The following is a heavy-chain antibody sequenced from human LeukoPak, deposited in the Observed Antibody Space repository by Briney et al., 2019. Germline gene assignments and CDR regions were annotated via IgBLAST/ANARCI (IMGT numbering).Heavy chain of an antibody. CDR3: ARRVGGAFDI. Sequence: GGSLRLSCAASGFTFSTYAMNWVRQASGKGLEWVSTISGTAGDTYYPGSVKGRFTISRENAKNSLYLQMNSLRAGDTAVYYCARRVGGAFDIWGQGTMATVSS. CDR2: ISGTAGDT. V-gene: IGHV3-13*01. D-gene: IGHD2-15*01. CDR1: GFTFSTYA. J-gene: IGHJ3*02.